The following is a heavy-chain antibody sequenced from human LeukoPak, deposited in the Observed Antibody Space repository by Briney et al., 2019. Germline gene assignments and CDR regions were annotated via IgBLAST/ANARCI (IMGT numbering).Heavy chain of an antibody. J-gene: IGHJ4*02. V-gene: IGHV3-23*01. CDR2: ISGDGTRT. CDR3: AKRGPIYSATPGNYFDH. Sequence: GGSLRLSCAASGFSFSSYAMTWARQAPVKGLEWVSAISGDGTRTYYADSVKGRFTISRDNSKNTLYLQMNSLRAEDTAIYYCAKRGPIYSATPGNYFDHWGQGTLVTVSS. D-gene: IGHD3-10*01. CDR1: GFSFSSYA.